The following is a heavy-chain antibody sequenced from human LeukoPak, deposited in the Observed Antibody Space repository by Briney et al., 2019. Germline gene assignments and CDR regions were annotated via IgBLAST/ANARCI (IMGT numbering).Heavy chain of an antibody. CDR3: ARDHIQYGAKGGLFDY. D-gene: IGHD4-17*01. CDR2: ISSNGGST. CDR1: GFTFSSYA. V-gene: IGHV3-64*01. Sequence: PGGSLRLSCAASGFTFSSYAMHWVRQAPGKGLEYVSAISSNGGSTYYANSVKGRFTISRDNSKNTLYLQMGSLRAEDMAVYYCARDHIQYGAKGGLFDYWGQGTLVTVSS. J-gene: IGHJ4*02.